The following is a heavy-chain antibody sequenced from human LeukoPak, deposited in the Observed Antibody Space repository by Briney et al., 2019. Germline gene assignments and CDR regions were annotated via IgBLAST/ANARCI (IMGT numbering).Heavy chain of an antibody. J-gene: IGHJ4*01. D-gene: IGHD3-16*01. CDR3: ARANYIWGSYVY. V-gene: IGHV4-4*07. Sequence: SETLSLTCTVSGGSISDYYWNWIRQPAGKGLEWIGHIYSSGGTNYNPSLKSRVIISVDTSKNQFSLKLSSVTAADTAVYYCARANYIWGSYVYWGHGTLVTVSS. CDR2: IYSSGGT. CDR1: GGSISDYY.